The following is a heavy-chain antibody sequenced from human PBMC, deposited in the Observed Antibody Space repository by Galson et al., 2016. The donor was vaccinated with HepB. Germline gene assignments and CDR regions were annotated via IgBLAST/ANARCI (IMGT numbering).Heavy chain of an antibody. V-gene: IGHV3-30-3*01. J-gene: IGHJ4*02. Sequence: SLRLSCATSGFTFSDYAMYWVRQAPGEGLEWVARISHDAIHTSYADSLKGRFTISGDNSKNTLSLQMNGLRPEDTAVYYCARAPLEMATIQRGYFDYWGQGTLVTVSS. CDR1: GFTFSDYA. CDR3: ARAPLEMATIQRGYFDY. CDR2: ISHDAIHT. D-gene: IGHD5-24*01.